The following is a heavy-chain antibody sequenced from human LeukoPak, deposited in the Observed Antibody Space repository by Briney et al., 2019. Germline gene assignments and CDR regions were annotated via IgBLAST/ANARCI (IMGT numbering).Heavy chain of an antibody. CDR3: ARVPADCSSTSCEYYFDY. Sequence: ETLSLTCTVSGGSISSYYWSWIRQPPGKGLEWIGYIYYSGSTNYNPSLKSRVTISVDTSKNQFSLKLSSVTAADTAVYYCARVPADCSSTSCEYYFDYWGQGTLVTVSS. CDR2: IYYSGST. CDR1: GGSISSYY. J-gene: IGHJ4*02. D-gene: IGHD2-2*01. V-gene: IGHV4-59*01.